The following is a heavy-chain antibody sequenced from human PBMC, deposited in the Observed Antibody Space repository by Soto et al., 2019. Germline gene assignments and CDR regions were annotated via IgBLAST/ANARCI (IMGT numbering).Heavy chain of an antibody. D-gene: IGHD3-10*01. CDR3: AREITYGGGSFSLGL. V-gene: IGHV1-2*06. J-gene: IGHJ4*02. CDR2: INPNNGDT. Sequence: QVQLRQSGPGVEKLGASVKVSCKISGFFFTSHYMHWVRLAPGRGLEWMGRINPNNGDTNSPQKFQGRGTMTSDTSISTAYMEMSGLRSDDTALYYCAREITYGGGSFSLGLWGQGTLVTVSS. CDR1: GFFFTSHY.